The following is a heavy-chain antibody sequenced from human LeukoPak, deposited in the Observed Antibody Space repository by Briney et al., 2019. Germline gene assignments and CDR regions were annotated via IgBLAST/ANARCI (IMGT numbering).Heavy chain of an antibody. D-gene: IGHD1-26*01. J-gene: IGHJ4*02. Sequence: ASVSVSCTASGYTFTSYGISWVRQAPGQGVGWVGWISAYNGNTNYAQKLQGRVTMTTDTSTSTAYMELRSLRSDDTAVYYCARDRIGSYLEYWGQGTLVTVSS. CDR2: ISAYNGNT. CDR1: GYTFTSYG. V-gene: IGHV1-18*01. CDR3: ARDRIGSYLEY.